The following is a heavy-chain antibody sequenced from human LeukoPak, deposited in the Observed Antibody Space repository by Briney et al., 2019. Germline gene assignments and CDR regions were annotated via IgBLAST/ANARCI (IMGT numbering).Heavy chain of an antibody. V-gene: IGHV3-30*18. CDR3: AKEMEVSPGPDY. J-gene: IGHJ4*02. Sequence: PGGSLRLSCAASGFTFSSYGMHWVRQAPGKGLEWVAVISYDGSNKYYADSVKGRFTISRDNSKNTLYLQMNSLRPEDTAMYYCAKEMEVSPGPDYWGQGTLVTVSS. CDR1: GFTFSSYG. CDR2: ISYDGSNK. D-gene: IGHD1-14*01.